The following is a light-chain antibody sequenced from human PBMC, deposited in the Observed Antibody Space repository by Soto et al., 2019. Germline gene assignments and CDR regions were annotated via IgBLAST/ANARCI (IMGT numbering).Light chain of an antibody. V-gene: IGKV4-1*01. CDR3: QQYYSLPLT. CDR1: QSFLYSSNNKNY. J-gene: IGKJ3*01. CDR2: WAT. Sequence: DLVLTQSPDSLSVSMGERATINCKSSQSFLYSSNNKNYLAWYQQKPGQPPKLLIYWATARESGVPDRFSGSGSETDFTLTISSMQAEDAAVYYCQQYYSLPLTFGPGTKVDIK.